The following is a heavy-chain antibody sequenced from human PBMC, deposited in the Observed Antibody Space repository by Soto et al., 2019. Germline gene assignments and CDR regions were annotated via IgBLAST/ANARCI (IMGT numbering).Heavy chain of an antibody. V-gene: IGHV1-69*01. D-gene: IGHD6-19*01. Sequence: QVQLVQSGAEVKKPGSSVKVSCKASGGTFSSYAISWVRRAPGQGLEWMGGIIPIFGTANYAQKFQGRVTITADESTRTASMEPSSLRSEDTAVYYCATSTRPGIAVAGTHFDYWGQGTLVTVSS. J-gene: IGHJ4*02. CDR3: ATSTRPGIAVAGTHFDY. CDR1: GGTFSSYA. CDR2: IIPIFGTA.